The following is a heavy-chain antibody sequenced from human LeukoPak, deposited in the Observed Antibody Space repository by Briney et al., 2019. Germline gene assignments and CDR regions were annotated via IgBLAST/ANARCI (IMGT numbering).Heavy chain of an antibody. D-gene: IGHD3-9*01. Sequence: SGPTLANHTPALTLTCTFSGFSLRTSGVGVGWIRQPPAKALEWLALIYWDDDMRYSPSLKSRLTITKATSKNQVVLTMTNMDPVDTATDYCAHSHVLRYFDWSLDYFDYWGQGTLVTVSS. CDR3: AHSHVLRYFDWSLDYFDY. CDR1: GFSLRTSGVG. J-gene: IGHJ4*02. CDR2: IYWDDDM. V-gene: IGHV2-5*02.